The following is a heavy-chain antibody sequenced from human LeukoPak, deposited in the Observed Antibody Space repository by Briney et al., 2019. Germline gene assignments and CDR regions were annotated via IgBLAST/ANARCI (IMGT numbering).Heavy chain of an antibody. J-gene: IGHJ6*03. CDR1: GGSISSYY. D-gene: IGHD2-15*01. V-gene: IGHV4-59*01. CDR3: ARTTEGYCRGRSCYSYYYYMDV. Sequence: SETLSLTCTVSGGSISSYYWSWIRQPPGKGLEWIGYIYYSGSTNYNPSLKSRVTISVDTSKDQFSLKLRSVTAADTAVYYCARTTEGYCRGRSCYSYYYYMDVWGKGTTVTVSS. CDR2: IYYSGST.